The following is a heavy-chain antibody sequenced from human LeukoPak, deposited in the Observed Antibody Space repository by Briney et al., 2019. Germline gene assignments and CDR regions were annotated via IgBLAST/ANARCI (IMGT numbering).Heavy chain of an antibody. CDR2: ISSSSSYI. V-gene: IGHV3-21*01. Sequence: GGSLRLSCAASGFTFSSYSMNWDRQAPGKGLEWVSSISSSSSYIYYADSVKGRFTISRDNAKNSLYLQMNSLRAEDTAVYYCARIRGYSYGHLDYWGQGTLVTVSS. J-gene: IGHJ4*02. CDR1: GFTFSSYS. CDR3: ARIRGYSYGHLDY. D-gene: IGHD5-18*01.